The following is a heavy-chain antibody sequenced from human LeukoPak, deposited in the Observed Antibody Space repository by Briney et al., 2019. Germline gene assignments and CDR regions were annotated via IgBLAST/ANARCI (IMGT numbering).Heavy chain of an antibody. V-gene: IGHV4-59*01. Sequence: PSETLSLTCTVSGGSISGYFWSWIRQPPGKGLEWIGYIHSSGSSSHNPSLKSRVTISVDTSKNHFSLKLSSVTAADTAVYYCARGPGGYSYGYYFDYWGQGTLVTVSS. CDR2: IHSSGSS. CDR1: GGSISGYF. CDR3: ARGPGGYSYGYYFDY. D-gene: IGHD5-18*01. J-gene: IGHJ4*02.